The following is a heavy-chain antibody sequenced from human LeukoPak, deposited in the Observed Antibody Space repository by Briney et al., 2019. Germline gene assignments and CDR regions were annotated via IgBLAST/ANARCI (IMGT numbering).Heavy chain of an antibody. D-gene: IGHD3-10*01. CDR2: IYYSGST. J-gene: IGHJ4*02. CDR3: AREEVASGSFDF. CDR1: GGFISSWVDC. V-gene: IGHV4-31*03. Sequence: SQTLSPTCTVSGGFISSWVDCWSWIRQHPGKGLEWIGYIYYSGSTYYNPSLKSRVTMSVDTSKNQFSLKLSSVTAADTAVYYFAREEVASGSFDFWGQGTLVIVSS.